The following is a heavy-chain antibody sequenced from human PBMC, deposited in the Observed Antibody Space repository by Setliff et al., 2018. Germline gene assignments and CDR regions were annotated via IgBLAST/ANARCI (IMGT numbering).Heavy chain of an antibody. Sequence: LRLSCVASGITFRSYWMSWVRQAPGKGLEWVADIKQDGSEEYYVDSVKDRFTISRDNAKNSLFLQMNSLRVEDTAVYYCARDWGITRTNNWYFDLWGRGTLVTVSS. J-gene: IGHJ2*01. CDR2: IKQDGSEE. CDR1: GITFRSYW. CDR3: ARDWGITRTNNWYFDL. D-gene: IGHD1-7*01. V-gene: IGHV3-7*01.